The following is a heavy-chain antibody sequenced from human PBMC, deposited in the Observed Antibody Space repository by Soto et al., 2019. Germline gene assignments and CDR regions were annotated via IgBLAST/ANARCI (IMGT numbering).Heavy chain of an antibody. J-gene: IGHJ4*02. CDR3: ARAERSTIFGVFDY. D-gene: IGHD3-3*01. CDR2: IYYSVST. Sequence: QVQLQESGPGLVKPSQTLSLTCTVSGGSISSGGYYWSWIRQHPGKGLEWIGYIYYSVSTYYNPSLKCRVTISVDTSKNQFSLKMSSVTAADTAVYYCARAERSTIFGVFDYWGQGTLVTVSS. V-gene: IGHV4-31*03. CDR1: GGSISSGGYY.